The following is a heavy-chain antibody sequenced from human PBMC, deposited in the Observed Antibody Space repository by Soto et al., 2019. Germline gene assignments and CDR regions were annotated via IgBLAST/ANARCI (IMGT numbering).Heavy chain of an antibody. Sequence: LRLSCAAYGFTFSSYDMHWVRQATGKGLEWVSAIGTAADTYYTGSVKGRFTISRENAKNSLYLQMNSLRAGDTAVYYCARATTDTYYFDYWGQGTLVTVSS. CDR2: IGTAADT. J-gene: IGHJ4*02. CDR3: ARATTDTYYFDY. D-gene: IGHD4-4*01. CDR1: GFTFSSYD. V-gene: IGHV3-13*01.